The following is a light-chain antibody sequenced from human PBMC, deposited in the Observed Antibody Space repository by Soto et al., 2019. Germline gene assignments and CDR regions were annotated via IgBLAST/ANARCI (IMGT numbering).Light chain of an antibody. CDR2: EVS. J-gene: IGLJ1*01. CDR1: SSDVGGYNY. V-gene: IGLV2-14*01. CDR3: SSYTSSSIDDV. Sequence: QSVLPQPASVSGSPGQSSTISCSGTSSDVGGYNYVSWYQQHPGKAPKLLIYEVSNRPSGVSNRFSGSKSGNTASLTISGLQAEDEADYYCSSYTSSSIDDVFGTGTKVTVL.